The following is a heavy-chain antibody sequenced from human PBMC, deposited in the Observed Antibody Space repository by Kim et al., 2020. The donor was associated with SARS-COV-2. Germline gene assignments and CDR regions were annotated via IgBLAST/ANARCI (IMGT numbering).Heavy chain of an antibody. CDR3: ARDLTIAAAGRYYYYGMDV. D-gene: IGHD6-13*01. CDR2: IYYSGST. V-gene: IGHV4-59*13. CDR1: GGSISSYY. J-gene: IGHJ6*02. Sequence: SETLSLTCTVSGGSISSYYWSWIRQPPGKGLEWIGYIYYSGSTNYNPSLKSRVTISVDTSKNQFSLKLSSVTAADTAVYYCARDLTIAAAGRYYYYGMDVWGQGTTVTVSS.